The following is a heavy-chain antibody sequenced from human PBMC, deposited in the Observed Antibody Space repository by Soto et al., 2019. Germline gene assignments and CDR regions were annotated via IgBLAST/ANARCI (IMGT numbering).Heavy chain of an antibody. CDR2: IIPIFGTA. CDR1: GGTFSSYA. J-gene: IGHJ4*02. D-gene: IGHD3-3*01. Sequence: ASVKVSCKASGGTFSSYAISWVRQAPGQGLEWMGGIIPIFGTANYAQKFQGRVTITADKSTSTAYMELSSLRSEDTAVYYCARAQYFWSGYYNYFDYWGQGTLVTVSS. V-gene: IGHV1-69*06. CDR3: ARAQYFWSGYYNYFDY.